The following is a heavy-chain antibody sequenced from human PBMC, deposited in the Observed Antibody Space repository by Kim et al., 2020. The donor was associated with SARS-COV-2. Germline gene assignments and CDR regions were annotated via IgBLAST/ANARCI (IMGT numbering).Heavy chain of an antibody. J-gene: IGHJ5*02. CDR2: ILPMVDIP. CDR3: ARGGQVVIDGRVSLTPYDH. Sequence: SVKVSCKASGGTFSNYAVNWVRQAPGQGLEGMGRILPMVDIPNYARNFQGRLTTTADKSTSTAYMELTGLTSADTAVYYCARGGQVVIDGRVSLTPYDHWGQGALVTVSS. V-gene: IGHV1-69*04. CDR1: GGTFSNYA. D-gene: IGHD2-21*01.